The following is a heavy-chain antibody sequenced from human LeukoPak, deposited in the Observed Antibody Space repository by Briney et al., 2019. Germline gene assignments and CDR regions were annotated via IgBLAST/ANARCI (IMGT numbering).Heavy chain of an antibody. CDR2: IRYDAINK. CDR1: GFTFSTYG. J-gene: IGHJ6*03. V-gene: IGHV3-30*02. CDR3: AKDGDTVSGTYYFDMDV. D-gene: IGHD1-26*01. Sequence: PGGSLRLSCAASGFTFSTYGMHWVRQAPGKGLEWVAFIRYDAINKYYADFVKGRFTISRDNSRNTLYLQMNSLRAEDTALYYCAKDGDTVSGTYYFDMDVWGKGTTVTISS.